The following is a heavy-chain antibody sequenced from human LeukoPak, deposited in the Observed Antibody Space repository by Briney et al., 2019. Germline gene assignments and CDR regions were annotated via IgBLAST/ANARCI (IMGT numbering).Heavy chain of an antibody. V-gene: IGHV4-34*01. Sequence: SETLSLTCAVYGGSFSGYYWSWIRQPPGKGLEWIGEINHSGSTNYNPSLKSRVTISVDTSKNQFSLKLSSVTAADTAVYYCARVGYGAPWFDPWGQGTLVTVSS. CDR1: GGSFSGYY. J-gene: IGHJ5*02. D-gene: IGHD4-17*01. CDR2: INHSGST. CDR3: ARVGYGAPWFDP.